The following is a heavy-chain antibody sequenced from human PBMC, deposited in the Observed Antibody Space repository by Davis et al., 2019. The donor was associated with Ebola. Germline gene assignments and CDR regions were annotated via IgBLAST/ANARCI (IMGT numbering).Heavy chain of an antibody. CDR2: IFPGDSDT. V-gene: IGHV5-51*01. CDR3: ARLPSGYYWYFDL. J-gene: IGHJ2*01. Sequence: KVSCKASGYTFTSNGISWVRQMPGKGLECMGIIFPGDSDTRYSPSFQGQVTISADKSISTAYLQWSSLKASDPAMYYCARLPSGYYWYFDLWGRGTLVTVSS. D-gene: IGHD3-22*01. CDR1: GYTFTSNG.